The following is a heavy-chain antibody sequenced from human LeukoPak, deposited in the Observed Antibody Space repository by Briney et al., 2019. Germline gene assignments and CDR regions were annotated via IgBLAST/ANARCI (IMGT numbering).Heavy chain of an antibody. Sequence: SETLSLTCTVSGGSISSGTYYWSWIRQPAGKGLEWIGRIYTSGSTNYNPSLKSRITISVDTSKNQVSLKLSSVTAADTAVYYCAGKARPYDAFDIWGQGTMVIVSS. CDR3: AGKARPYDAFDI. D-gene: IGHD1-1*01. V-gene: IGHV4-61*02. CDR2: IYTSGST. J-gene: IGHJ3*02. CDR1: GGSISSGTYY.